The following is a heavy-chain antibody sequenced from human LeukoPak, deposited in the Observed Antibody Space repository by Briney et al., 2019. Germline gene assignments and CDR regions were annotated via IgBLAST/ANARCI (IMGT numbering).Heavy chain of an antibody. Sequence: SETLSLTCTVSGGSISSNSYYWSWIRQPAGKGLEWIGRIYTSGSTNYNPSLKSRVTMSVDTSKNQFSLKLSSVTAADTAVYYCARDRVALLSDWFDPWGQGTLVTVSS. CDR1: GGSISSNSYY. J-gene: IGHJ5*02. CDR3: ARDRVALLSDWFDP. V-gene: IGHV4-61*02. CDR2: IYTSGST. D-gene: IGHD2/OR15-2a*01.